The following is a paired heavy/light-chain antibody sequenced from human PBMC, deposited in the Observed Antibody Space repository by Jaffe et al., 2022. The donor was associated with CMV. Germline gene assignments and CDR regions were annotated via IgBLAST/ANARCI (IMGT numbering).Heavy chain of an antibody. CDR1: GFSLSNGAMG. CDR3: ARISHAVTTQWWFDP. J-gene: IGHJ5*02. CDR2: IFSNDEK. V-gene: IGHV2-26*01. Sequence: QVTLQESGPVLVKPTETLTLTCTVSGFSLSNGAMGVSWIRQPPGKALEWLAHIFSNDEKSYSASLKTRLTISKDTSKSQVVLTMTNMDPVDTATYYCARISHAVTTQWWFDPWGQGTLVTVSS. D-gene: IGHD4-17*01.
Light chain of an antibody. CDR1: SGYSNYK. CDR3: GADHGSGSIFIYV. CDR2: VDTGGIVG. V-gene: IGLV9-49*01. Sequence: PVLTQPPSASASLGASVTLTCTLNSGYSNYKVDWYQQRPGKGPRFVMRVDTGGIVGSKGDGIPDRFSVLGSGLNRYLTINNIQEEDESDFHCGADHGSGSIFIYVFGTGTKVTVL. J-gene: IGLJ1*01.